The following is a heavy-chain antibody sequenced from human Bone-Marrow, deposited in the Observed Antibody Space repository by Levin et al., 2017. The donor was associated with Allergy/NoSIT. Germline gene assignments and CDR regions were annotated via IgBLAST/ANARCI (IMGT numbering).Heavy chain of an antibody. CDR3: ARERGYYDSSGYYYGGCMDV. Sequence: ASVKVSCKASGYTFTGYYMHWVRQAPGQGLEWMGWINPNSGATNYAQNFQGRVTMTRDTSISTAYMELSRLRSDDTAVYYCARERGYYDSSGYYYGGCMDVWGQGTTVTVSS. J-gene: IGHJ6*02. V-gene: IGHV1-2*02. D-gene: IGHD3-22*01. CDR2: INPNSGAT. CDR1: GYTFTGYY.